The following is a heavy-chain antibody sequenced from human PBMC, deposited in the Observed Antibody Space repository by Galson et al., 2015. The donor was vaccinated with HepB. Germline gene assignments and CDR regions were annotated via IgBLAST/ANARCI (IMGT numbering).Heavy chain of an antibody. D-gene: IGHD1-26*01. V-gene: IGHV3-7*03. Sequence: SLRLSCAASGFIFSSYWMTWVRQAPGKGLEWVANIKQDANERYFVDSVKGRFTISRDNAKNSLYLQMNSLRAEDTAVYYCARDPYDGRSGNGYGAFDIWGQGTMVTVSS. CDR2: IKQDANER. CDR3: ARDPYDGRSGNGYGAFDI. J-gene: IGHJ3*02. CDR1: GFIFSSYW.